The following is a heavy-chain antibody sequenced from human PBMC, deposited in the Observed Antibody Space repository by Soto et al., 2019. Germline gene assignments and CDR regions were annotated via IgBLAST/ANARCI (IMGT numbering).Heavy chain of an antibody. J-gene: IGHJ4*02. Sequence: QVQLVESGGGVVQPGRSLRLSCAASGFTFSNYGMHWARQAPGKGLEWVAAILDDGSNKYYTDSVKGRFTISRDNSKNTLYLQMNSLRAEDTAVYYCAGGTYYFDYTGQGTVVTVSS. CDR1: GFTFSNYG. CDR2: ILDDGSNK. CDR3: AGGTYYFDY. V-gene: IGHV3-33*01. D-gene: IGHD1-26*01.